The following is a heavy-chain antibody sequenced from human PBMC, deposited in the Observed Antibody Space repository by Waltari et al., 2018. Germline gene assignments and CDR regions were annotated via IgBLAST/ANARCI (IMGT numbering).Heavy chain of an antibody. Sequence: QLQLQESGPGLVKPSETLSLTCTVSGGSISTNYNWGWIRQPPGKGLEWMGNMQYRGSTFYNPSLKSRVTISLDTSKTQFSLRLSSVGAADTAVYFCGRIAFGDDGGYFQHWGQGTLGTVSS. V-gene: IGHV4-39*01. CDR3: GRIAFGDDGGYFQH. CDR2: MQYRGST. CDR1: GGSISTNYN. D-gene: IGHD4-17*01. J-gene: IGHJ1*01.